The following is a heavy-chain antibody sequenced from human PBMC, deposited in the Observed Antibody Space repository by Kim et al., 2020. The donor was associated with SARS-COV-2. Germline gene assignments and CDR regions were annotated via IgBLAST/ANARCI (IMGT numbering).Heavy chain of an antibody. Sequence: TIYAPKFQGRVTMTRDTSTSTDYMELSSLRSEDTAVYYCARGYSSRWDFDYWGQGTLVTVSS. V-gene: IGHV1-46*01. CDR2: T. CDR3: ARGYSSRWDFDY. J-gene: IGHJ4*02. D-gene: IGHD6-13*01.